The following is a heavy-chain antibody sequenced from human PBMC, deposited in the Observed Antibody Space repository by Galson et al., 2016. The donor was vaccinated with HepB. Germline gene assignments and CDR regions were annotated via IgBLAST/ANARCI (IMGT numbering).Heavy chain of an antibody. Sequence: SLRLSCAASGFTVSNNYMSWVRQTPGKGLEWVSVIYSGGSTDYTASVKGRFTISRDNSKNTVYLQMNSLRAEDTAGYYCVGGPKGLRLWGPGTLVTVSS. J-gene: IGHJ4*02. CDR3: VGGPKGLRL. V-gene: IGHV3-53*01. CDR1: GFTVSNNY. CDR2: IYSGGST. D-gene: IGHD3-16*01.